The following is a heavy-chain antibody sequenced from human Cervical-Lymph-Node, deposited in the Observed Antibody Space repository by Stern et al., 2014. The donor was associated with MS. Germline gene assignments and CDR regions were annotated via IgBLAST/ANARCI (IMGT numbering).Heavy chain of an antibody. CDR3: ARDRRSYGDPDAFDI. CDR1: GFTFSSYG. Sequence: VQLVESGGGVVQPGRSLRLSCAASGFTFSSYGMHWVRQAPGKGLEWVAVIWYDGSNKYYADSVKGRFTISIDNSKNTLYLQMNSLRAEDTAVYYCARDRRSYGDPDAFDIWGQGTMVTVSS. J-gene: IGHJ3*02. CDR2: IWYDGSNK. V-gene: IGHV3-33*01. D-gene: IGHD4-17*01.